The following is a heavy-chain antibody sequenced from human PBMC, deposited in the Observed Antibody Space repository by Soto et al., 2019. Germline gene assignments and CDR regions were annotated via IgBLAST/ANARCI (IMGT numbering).Heavy chain of an antibody. Sequence: EVQLLQSGEGSVQPGGSLRLSCAASGFTFHTYVMSWVRQAPGKGLELVSEITGSGATTYYADSVKGRFAISRDNSEKTLSLQMNNLRAEDTAIYYCAIIAGTVAGSLDSWGRGTPVTVSS. CDR3: AIIAGTVAGSLDS. J-gene: IGHJ5*02. CDR2: ITGSGATT. CDR1: GFTFHTYV. D-gene: IGHD1-26*01. V-gene: IGHV3-23*01.